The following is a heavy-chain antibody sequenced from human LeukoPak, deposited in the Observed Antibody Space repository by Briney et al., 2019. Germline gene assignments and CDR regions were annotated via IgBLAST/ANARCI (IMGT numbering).Heavy chain of an antibody. CDR1: GFTFSSYS. CDR3: AKVKYCSGGSCYPLFDY. Sequence: PGGSLRLSCAASGFTFSSYSMSWVRQAPGKGLEWVSAISSSGGSTYYADSVKGRFTISRDNSKNTLYLQTNSMRAEDTAVYYCAKVKYCSGGSCYPLFDYWGQGTLVTVSS. V-gene: IGHV3-23*01. CDR2: ISSSGGST. J-gene: IGHJ4*02. D-gene: IGHD2-15*01.